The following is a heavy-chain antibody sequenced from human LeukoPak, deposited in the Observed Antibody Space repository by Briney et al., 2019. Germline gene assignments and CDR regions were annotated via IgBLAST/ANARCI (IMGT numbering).Heavy chain of an antibody. CDR2: ISDDGSNK. CDR3: ARVGTSFDFRSGYQADY. Sequence: PGGSLRLSCAVSGFTFSSYAMHWVRQAPGMGLEWVAVISDDGSNKYYADSVKGRFTISRDNSKNTLYLQMNSLRSEDTAMYYCARVGTSFDFRSGYQADYWGQGNLVTVSS. J-gene: IGHJ4*02. CDR1: GFTFSSYA. V-gene: IGHV3-30-3*01. D-gene: IGHD3-3*01.